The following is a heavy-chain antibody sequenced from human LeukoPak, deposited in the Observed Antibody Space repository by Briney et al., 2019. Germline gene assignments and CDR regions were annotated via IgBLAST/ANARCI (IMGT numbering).Heavy chain of an antibody. CDR2: ISWNSGSI. CDR3: AKGQPQLVGWYDP. D-gene: IGHD6-13*01. CDR1: GFTFDDYA. V-gene: IGHV3-9*01. J-gene: IGHJ5*02. Sequence: GGSLRLSCAASGFTFDDYAMHWVRQAPGKGLEWVSGISWNSGSIGYADSVKGRFTISRDNAKNSLYLQMNSLRAEDTALYYCAKGQPQLVGWYDPWGQGTLVTVSS.